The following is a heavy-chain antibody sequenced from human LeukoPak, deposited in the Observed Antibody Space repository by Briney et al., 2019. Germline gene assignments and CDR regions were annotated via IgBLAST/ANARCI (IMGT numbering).Heavy chain of an antibody. CDR3: AREGDTADYYYYGMDV. J-gene: IGHJ6*02. CDR1: GFTFSSYS. Sequence: TGGSLRLSCAASGFTFSSYSMTWVRQAPGKGLEWVSSISSSSSYIYYADSVKGRFTISRDNAKNSLYLQMNSLRAEDTAVYYCAREGDTADYYYYGMDVWGQGTTVTVSS. CDR2: ISSSSSYI. D-gene: IGHD5-18*01. V-gene: IGHV3-21*01.